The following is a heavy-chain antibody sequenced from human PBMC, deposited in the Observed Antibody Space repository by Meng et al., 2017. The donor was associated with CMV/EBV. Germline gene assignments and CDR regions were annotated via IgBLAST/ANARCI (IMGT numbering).Heavy chain of an antibody. Sequence: SETLSLTCTVSGGSVSSGSYYWSWIRQPPGKGLEWIGYIYYSGSTNYNPSLKSRVTISVDTSKNQFSLKLSSVTAADTAVYYWARDRGYGLNYYYGMDVWGQGTTVTVSS. CDR2: IYYSGST. CDR3: ARDRGYGLNYYYGMDV. V-gene: IGHV4-61*01. J-gene: IGHJ6*02. CDR1: GGSVSSGSYY. D-gene: IGHD3-22*01.